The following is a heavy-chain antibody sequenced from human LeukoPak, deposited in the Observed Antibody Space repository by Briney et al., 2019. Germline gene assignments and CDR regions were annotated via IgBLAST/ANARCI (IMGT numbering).Heavy chain of an antibody. V-gene: IGHV3-23*01. CDR1: GFTFSSYA. J-gene: IGHJ4*02. CDR3: AKDSVYYDHVWGSYPLFDY. CDR2: ISGSGGST. Sequence: GGSLRLSCAASGFTFSSYAMSWVRQAPGKGLEWVSAISGSGGSTYYADSVKGRSTISRDNSKNTLYLQMNSLRAEDTAVYYCAKDSVYYDHVWGSYPLFDYWGQGTLVTVSS. D-gene: IGHD3-16*02.